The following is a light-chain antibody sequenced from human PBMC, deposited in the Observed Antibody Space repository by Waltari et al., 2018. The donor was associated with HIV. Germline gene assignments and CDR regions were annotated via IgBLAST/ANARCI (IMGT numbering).Light chain of an antibody. J-gene: IGLJ1*01. Sequence: QSALSQPASVSGSPGQPITISCTGTSSDVGGFNYVSWYQQHPGNAPKLMIYDVNNRPSGISNRFSGSKSGNTASLTISGLQAEDEADYYCSSYTSSNTLYVFGTGTKVTVL. CDR1: SSDVGGFNY. CDR2: DVN. V-gene: IGLV2-14*03. CDR3: SSYTSSNTLYV.